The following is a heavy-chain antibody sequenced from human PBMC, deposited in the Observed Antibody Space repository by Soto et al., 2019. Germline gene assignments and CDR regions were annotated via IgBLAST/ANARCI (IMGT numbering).Heavy chain of an antibody. D-gene: IGHD5-18*01. CDR1: GYTFTGYY. CDR2: INPNSGGT. Sequence: DSVKGSFKASGYTFTGYYMHLVRQAPGQGLEWMGWINPNSGGTNYAQKFQGRVTMTRDTSISTAYMELSRLRSDDTAVYYCARPLVDTRDAFDIWGQGTLVTVSS. J-gene: IGHJ3*02. V-gene: IGHV1-2*02. CDR3: ARPLVDTRDAFDI.